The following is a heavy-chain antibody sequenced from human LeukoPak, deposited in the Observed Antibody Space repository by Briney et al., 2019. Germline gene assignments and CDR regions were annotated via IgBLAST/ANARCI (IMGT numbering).Heavy chain of an antibody. D-gene: IGHD1-26*01. CDR2: ISSSSSYI. Sequence: GGSLRLSCAASGFTFSSYSMNWVRQAPGKGLEWVSSISSSSSYIYYADSVKGRFTISRDNAKNSLYLQMNSLRAEDTAMYYCASAYSGLSWGDYWGQGTLVTVSS. V-gene: IGHV3-21*01. CDR3: ASAYSGLSWGDY. J-gene: IGHJ4*02. CDR1: GFTFSSYS.